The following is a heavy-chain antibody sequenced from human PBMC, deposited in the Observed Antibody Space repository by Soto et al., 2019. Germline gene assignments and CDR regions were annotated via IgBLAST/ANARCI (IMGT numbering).Heavy chain of an antibody. CDR1: GCTFSSYA. CDR3: ARAAIGAGYCYGMDV. CDR2: IIPIFGTA. D-gene: IGHD3-16*01. V-gene: IGHV1-69*13. J-gene: IGHJ6*02. Sequence: GASVKVSCKASGCTFSSYAISWVRQAPGQGLEWMGGIIPIFGTANYAQKFQGRVTITADESTSTAYMELSSLRSEDTAVYYCARAAIGAGYCYGMDVWGQGTTVTVSS.